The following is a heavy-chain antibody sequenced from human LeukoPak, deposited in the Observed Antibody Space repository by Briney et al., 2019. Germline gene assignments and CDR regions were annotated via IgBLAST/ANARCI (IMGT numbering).Heavy chain of an antibody. CDR1: GGSFSGYS. D-gene: IGHD3-16*01. V-gene: IGHV4-59*08. Sequence: SETLSLTCAVYGGSFSGYSWSWIRQSPGKGLEWVGYITYSGSTNYNPSLKSRVTISLDTSKNQFSLKLTSVTAADTAVYYCARHGGGSTVSYPLDYWGQGTLVTVSS. CDR3: ARHGGGSTVSYPLDY. CDR2: ITYSGST. J-gene: IGHJ4*02.